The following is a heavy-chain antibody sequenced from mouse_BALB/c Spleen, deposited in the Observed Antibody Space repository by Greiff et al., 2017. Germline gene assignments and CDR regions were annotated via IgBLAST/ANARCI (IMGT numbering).Heavy chain of an antibody. CDR1: GFAFSSYD. V-gene: IGHV5-12-1*01. D-gene: IGHD3-3*01. Sequence: EVQGVESGGGLVKPGGSLKLSCAASGFAFSSYDMSWVRQTPEKRLEWVAYISSGGGSTYYPDTVKGRFTISRDNAKNTLYLQMSSLKSEDTAMYYCARRGDSFYAMDYWGQGTSVTVSS. CDR3: ARRGDSFYAMDY. J-gene: IGHJ4*01. CDR2: ISSGGGST.